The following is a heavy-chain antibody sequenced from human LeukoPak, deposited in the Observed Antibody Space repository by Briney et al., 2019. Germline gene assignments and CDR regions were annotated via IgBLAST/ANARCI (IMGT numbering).Heavy chain of an antibody. D-gene: IGHD2-2*01. CDR2: INPSGGST. V-gene: IGHV1-46*01. CDR1: GDSFTSYY. Sequence: ASVKVSCKASGDSFTSYYMHWVRQAPGQGLEWMGIINPSGGSTSYAQKFQGRVTMTRDMSTSTVYMELSNLRSEDTAVYYCAHGTMYQLDYWGQGTLVTVSS. CDR3: AHGTMYQLDY. J-gene: IGHJ4*02.